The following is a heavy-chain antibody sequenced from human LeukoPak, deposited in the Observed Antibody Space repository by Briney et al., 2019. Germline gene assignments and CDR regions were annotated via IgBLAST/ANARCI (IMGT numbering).Heavy chain of an antibody. Sequence: SETLSLTCTVSGGSISSSSYYWSWIRQPAGKGLEWIGRLYTSGSTNYNPSLKGRVTISVDTSKNQVSLKLSSVTAADTAVYYCARGVAAAGHFDYWGQGTLVTVSS. CDR1: GGSISSSSYY. J-gene: IGHJ4*02. CDR2: LYTSGST. D-gene: IGHD6-13*01. V-gene: IGHV4-61*02. CDR3: ARGVAAAGHFDY.